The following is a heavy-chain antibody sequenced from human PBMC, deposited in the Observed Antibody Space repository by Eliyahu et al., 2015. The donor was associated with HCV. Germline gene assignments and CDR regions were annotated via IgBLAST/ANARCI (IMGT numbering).Heavy chain of an antibody. V-gene: IGHV3-7*01. Sequence: EVQLVESGGGLVQPGGSLRLSCAASGFXFSSYWMSWVRQAPGKGLEWVANIKQDGSEKYYVDSVKGRFTISRDNAKNSLYLQMNSLRAEDTAVYYCARVPRGRAGWFDPWGQGTLVTVSS. CDR2: IKQDGSEK. J-gene: IGHJ5*02. D-gene: IGHD1-26*01. CDR3: ARVPRGRAGWFDP. CDR1: GFXFSSYW.